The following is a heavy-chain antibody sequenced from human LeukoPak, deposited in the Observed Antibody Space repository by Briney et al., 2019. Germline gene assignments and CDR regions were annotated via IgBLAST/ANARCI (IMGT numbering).Heavy chain of an antibody. CDR2: ISYDGSNK. V-gene: IGHV3-30-3*01. CDR3: ARSSSIVGAKFDY. D-gene: IGHD1-26*01. Sequence: GGSLRLSCAASGFTFSSYAMHWVRQAPGKGLEWVAVISYDGSNKYYADSVKGRFTISRDNSKNTLYLQMNSLRAEDTAVYYCARSSSIVGAKFDYWGQGTLVTVSS. J-gene: IGHJ4*02. CDR1: GFTFSSYA.